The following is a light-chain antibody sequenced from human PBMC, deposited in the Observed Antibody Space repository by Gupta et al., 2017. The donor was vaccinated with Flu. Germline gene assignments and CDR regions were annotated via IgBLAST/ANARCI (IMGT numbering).Light chain of an antibody. CDR2: AAS. Sequence: IRMTESRSSFSASTRDRVTITCRASEGISSYLAWYQQKPGKAPKLLIYAASTLQCGVPSRFSGSGSGTNFTLTISCLQSEDFATYYCQQYYSYPGTFGQGTRVEIK. CDR1: EGISSY. CDR3: QQYYSYPGT. J-gene: IGKJ1*01. V-gene: IGKV1-8*01.